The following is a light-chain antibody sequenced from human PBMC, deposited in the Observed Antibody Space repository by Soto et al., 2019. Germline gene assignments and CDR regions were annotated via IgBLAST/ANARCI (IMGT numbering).Light chain of an antibody. V-gene: IGKV1-5*01. CDR3: LQYNSYTT. Sequence: TGSRCTQSAVLGDRITSAFRASQSISSWLAWYQQKPGKAPKVLIYAASSLESGVPSRFSGSGSGTEFTLTISRLQTDDFATYYCLQYNSYTTSGGGAKVDI. CDR2: AAS. CDR1: QSISSW. J-gene: IGKJ4*01.